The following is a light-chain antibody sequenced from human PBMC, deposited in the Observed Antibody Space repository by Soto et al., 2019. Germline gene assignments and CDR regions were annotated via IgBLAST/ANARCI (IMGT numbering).Light chain of an antibody. CDR3: QQSYSTSWT. Sequence: DIQMTQSPSSLSASVGDRVTITCRASQTISSSLNWYQQKPGKAPKLLIYAASTLQGGVPSRFSGSGSGTDFTLTISSLHPEDFATYYCQQSYSTSWTFGLGNRWIS. V-gene: IGKV1-39*01. CDR2: AAS. J-gene: IGKJ1*01. CDR1: QTISSS.